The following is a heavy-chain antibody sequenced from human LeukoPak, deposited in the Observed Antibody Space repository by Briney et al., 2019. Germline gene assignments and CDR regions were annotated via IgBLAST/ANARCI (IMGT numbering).Heavy chain of an antibody. CDR2: ITPIFGTA. CDR1: GGTFRSYA. V-gene: IGHV1-69*13. J-gene: IGHJ4*02. D-gene: IGHD2-21*02. CDR3: ARGWLAESTVVTPYNY. Sequence: SVKVSCKASGGTFRSYAISWVRQAPGQGLEWMGGITPIFGTANYAQKFQGRVTITAVESMSTAYMELSSLRSEDTAVYYCARGWLAESTVVTPYNYWGQGTLVTVSS.